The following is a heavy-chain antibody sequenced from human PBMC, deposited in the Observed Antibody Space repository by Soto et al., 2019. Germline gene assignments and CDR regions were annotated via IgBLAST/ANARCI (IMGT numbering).Heavy chain of an antibody. CDR2: IKQDGSEK. CDR3: ARDGMIAVPVASHEYYYYYYGMDV. D-gene: IGHD2-2*01. Sequence: GGSLRLSCAASGFTFSSYWMSWVRQAPGKGLEWVANIKQDGSEKYYVDSVKGRFTISRDNAKNSLYLQMNSLRAEDTAVYYCARDGMIAVPVASHEYYYYYYGMDVWGQGTTVTVSS. CDR1: GFTFSSYW. V-gene: IGHV3-7*01. J-gene: IGHJ6*02.